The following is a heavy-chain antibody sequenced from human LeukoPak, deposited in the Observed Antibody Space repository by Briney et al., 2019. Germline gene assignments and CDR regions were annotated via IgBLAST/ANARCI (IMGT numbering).Heavy chain of an antibody. J-gene: IGHJ4*02. Sequence: PGGSLRLSCAASGFTFSSYSMNWVRQAPGKGLEWVSYISSSSSTIYYADSVKGRFTISRDNARNSLYLQMNSLRAEDTAVYYCAKNWDYWGQGTLVTVSS. CDR2: ISSSSSTI. CDR3: AKNWDY. CDR1: GFTFSSYS. V-gene: IGHV3-48*01. D-gene: IGHD1-1*01.